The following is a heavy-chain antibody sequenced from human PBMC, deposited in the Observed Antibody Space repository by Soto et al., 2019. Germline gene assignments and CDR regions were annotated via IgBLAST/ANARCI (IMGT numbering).Heavy chain of an antibody. J-gene: IGHJ4*02. CDR2: IYPGGVNI. CDR3: ARVRREYDNSGPVDY. D-gene: IGHD3-22*01. CDR1: GYSFTSHY. V-gene: IGHV1-46*01. Sequence: GASVKVSCKAIGYSFTSHYMHWVRQAPGQGLEWMGTIYPGGVNIGYAQKFKGRVTMTKDTSTSTVYMELNSLTSEDTAVYYCARVRREYDNSGPVDYWGQGTLVTVSS.